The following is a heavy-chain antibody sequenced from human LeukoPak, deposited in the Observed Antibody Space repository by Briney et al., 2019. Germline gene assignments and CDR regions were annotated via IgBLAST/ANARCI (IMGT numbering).Heavy chain of an antibody. CDR1: GGSISSYY. CDR2: IYTSGST. Sequence: SETLSLTCTVSGGSISSYYWSWVRQPAGKGLEWIGRIYTSGSTNYNPSLKSRVTMSVDTSKNQFSLKLSSVTAADTAVYYCARVAAAASGYYYYYYMDVWGKGTTVTVSS. V-gene: IGHV4-4*07. D-gene: IGHD6-13*01. J-gene: IGHJ6*03. CDR3: ARVAAAASGYYYYYYMDV.